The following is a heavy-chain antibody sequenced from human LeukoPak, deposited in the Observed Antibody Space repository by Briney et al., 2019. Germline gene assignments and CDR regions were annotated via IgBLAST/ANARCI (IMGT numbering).Heavy chain of an antibody. V-gene: IGHV4-34*01. Sequence: PSETLSLTCAVYGGSFSGYYWSWIRQPPGKGLEWIGEINHSGSTNYNPSLKSRVTISVDTSKNQFSLRLSSVTAADTAVYCCASVSIAGYYYYGMDVWGQGTTVTVSS. CDR2: INHSGST. D-gene: IGHD6-6*01. CDR1: GGSFSGYY. CDR3: ASVSIAGYYYYGMDV. J-gene: IGHJ6*02.